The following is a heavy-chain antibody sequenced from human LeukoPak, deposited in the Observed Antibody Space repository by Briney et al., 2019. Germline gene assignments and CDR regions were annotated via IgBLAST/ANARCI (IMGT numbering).Heavy chain of an antibody. J-gene: IGHJ4*02. V-gene: IGHV1-69*01. D-gene: IGHD1-26*01. CDR1: GGTFSSYS. Sequence: ASVKVSCKASGGTFSSYSISWVRQAPGQGLEWMGGIIPIFGTANYAQKFQGRVTITADESTSTAYMELSSLRSEDTGVYYCAKSLGSTPTHLKYWGQGTLVTVSS. CDR3: AKSLGSTPTHLKY. CDR2: IIPIFGTA.